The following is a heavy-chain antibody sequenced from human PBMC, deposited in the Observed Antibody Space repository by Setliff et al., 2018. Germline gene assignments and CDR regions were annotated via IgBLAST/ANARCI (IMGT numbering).Heavy chain of an antibody. Sequence: QPGGSLRLSCAASGFSFNNSGMHWVRQAPGKGLEWVAIISFDGNTQYHADSVKGRFTISRDNSKNTLYLQMNSLRPEDTAVYYCARTCSGSGCYAGLESWGQGTPVTVSS. CDR3: ARTCSGSGCYAGLES. J-gene: IGHJ4*02. CDR2: ISFDGNTQ. D-gene: IGHD2-15*01. CDR1: GFSFNNSG. V-gene: IGHV3-30*03.